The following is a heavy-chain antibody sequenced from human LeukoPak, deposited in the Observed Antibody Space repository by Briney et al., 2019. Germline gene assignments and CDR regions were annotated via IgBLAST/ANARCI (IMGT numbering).Heavy chain of an antibody. J-gene: IGHJ4*02. CDR1: GYTFTSYY. CDR2: INPSGGST. CDR3: ARDSLYYYDSSGESIFDY. Sequence: GASVKVSCKASGYTFTSYYMHWVRQAPGQGLEWMGIINPSGGSTSYAQKSQGRVTMTRDTSTSTVYMELSSLRSEGTAVYYCARDSLYYYDSSGESIFDYWGQGTLVTVSS. V-gene: IGHV1-46*01. D-gene: IGHD3-22*01.